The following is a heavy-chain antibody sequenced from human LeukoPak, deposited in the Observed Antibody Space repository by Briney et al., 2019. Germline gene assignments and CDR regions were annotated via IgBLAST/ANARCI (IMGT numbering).Heavy chain of an antibody. CDR1: GFTFSSYA. Sequence: PGGSLRLSCAASGFTFSSYAMSWVRQAPGKGLEWVSAISGSGGSTYYADSVKGRFTISRDNSKNTLYLQMNSLRAEDTAVYYCAKDRPYITSWYGAGDYWGQGTLVTVSS. V-gene: IGHV3-23*01. J-gene: IGHJ4*02. CDR2: ISGSGGST. CDR3: AKDRPYITSWYGAGDY. D-gene: IGHD6-13*01.